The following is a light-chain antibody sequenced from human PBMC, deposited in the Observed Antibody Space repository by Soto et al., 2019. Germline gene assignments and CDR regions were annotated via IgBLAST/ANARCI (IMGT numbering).Light chain of an antibody. V-gene: IGKV1-9*01. Sequence: DIQLTQSPSFLSASVGERVTITCRTSQDISSYLAWYQQKPGKAPQLLISAASTLQSGVPSRFSGSGSGTEFTLTISSLQPEDFATYYCQQLKSYPLSFGGGTKVEI. CDR2: AAS. CDR3: QQLKSYPLS. J-gene: IGKJ4*01. CDR1: QDISSY.